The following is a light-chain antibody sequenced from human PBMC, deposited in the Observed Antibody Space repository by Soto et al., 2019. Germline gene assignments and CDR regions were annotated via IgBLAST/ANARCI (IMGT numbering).Light chain of an antibody. CDR1: SSNIGAGYD. J-gene: IGLJ2*01. CDR2: GNS. CDR3: QSYDSSLSGRVV. Sequence: QPVLTHPPSVSGALGQRVTISCTGSSSNIGAGYDVHWYQQLPGTAPKLLIYGNSNRPSGVPDRFSGSKSGTSASLAITGLQAEDEADYYCQSYDSSLSGRVVFGGGTKVTVL. V-gene: IGLV1-40*01.